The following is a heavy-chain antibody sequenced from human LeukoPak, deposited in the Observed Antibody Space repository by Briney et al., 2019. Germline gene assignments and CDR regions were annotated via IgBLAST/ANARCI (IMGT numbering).Heavy chain of an antibody. Sequence: GGSLRLSCAASGFTFSSYSINWVRQAPGKGLEWVSSISSSSSYIYYADSMKGRFTISRDNAKNSLYLQMNSLRAEDTAVYYCARDNWNYGSSMDVWGQGTTVTVSS. CDR3: ARDNWNYGSSMDV. V-gene: IGHV3-21*01. CDR1: GFTFSSYS. D-gene: IGHD1-7*01. CDR2: ISSSSSYI. J-gene: IGHJ6*02.